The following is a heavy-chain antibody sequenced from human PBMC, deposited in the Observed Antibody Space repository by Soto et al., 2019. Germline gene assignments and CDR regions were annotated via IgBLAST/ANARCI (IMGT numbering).Heavy chain of an antibody. J-gene: IGHJ4*02. CDR2: INPSGGST. D-gene: IGHD5-18*01. V-gene: IGHV1-46*01. CDR1: GYTFTGHY. CDR3: ARVAHQTGYGYAFDY. Sequence: SVKVSCKASGYTFTGHYMHWVRQAPGQGLEWMGIINPSGGSTTYAQKFQGRVTMTSDTSTSTVYMELTSLRSEDTAVYYCARVAHQTGYGYAFDYWGQGTLVTVSS.